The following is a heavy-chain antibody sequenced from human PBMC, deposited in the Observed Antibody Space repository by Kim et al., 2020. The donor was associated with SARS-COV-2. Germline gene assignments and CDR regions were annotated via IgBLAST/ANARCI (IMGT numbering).Heavy chain of an antibody. Sequence: GGSLRLSCAASGFSSDDSAMHWVRQAPGKGLEWIAGISWNGRSIGYADSVKGRFTISRDNAKNSLYLQMNSLRSEDTAFYYCAKDIYDSLWSVAFDYWGQGTLVTVSS. J-gene: IGHJ4*02. CDR3: AKDIYDSLWSVAFDY. V-gene: IGHV3-9*02. CDR2: ISWNGRSI. CDR1: GFSSDDSA. D-gene: IGHD3-22*01.